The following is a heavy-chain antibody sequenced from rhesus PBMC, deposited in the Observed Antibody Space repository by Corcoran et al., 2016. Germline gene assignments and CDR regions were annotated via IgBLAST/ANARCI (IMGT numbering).Heavy chain of an antibody. D-gene: IGHD1-20*01. J-gene: IGHJ4*01. Sequence: EVQLVESGGGLAKPGGSLRLSCAAIGFSCCDYYMAWVRQAPGKGREWVTRICNGGGSIWYGDSVKCRFTLSREHAEETLYLRMYSLRDEDTAVYYCARSYSWNNGFDYWGQGVQVTVSS. CDR1: GFSCCDYY. CDR3: ARSYSWNNGFDY. V-gene: IGHV3-178*01. CDR2: ICNGGGSI.